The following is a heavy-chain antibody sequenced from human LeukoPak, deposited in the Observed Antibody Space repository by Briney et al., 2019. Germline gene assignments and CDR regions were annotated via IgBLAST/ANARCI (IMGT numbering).Heavy chain of an antibody. J-gene: IGHJ2*01. Sequence: GGSLRLSCAASGFTITNNHMNWVRQAPGKGRQWVSIIYSGATTYYADSVRGRFTISRDTSKTTVSLQMKSLRAEDTAVYFCARLGDHYHWNLDLWGRGTLVTVSS. V-gene: IGHV3-53*01. CDR2: IYSGATT. CDR1: GFTITNNH. CDR3: ARLGDHYHWNLDL. D-gene: IGHD3-10*01.